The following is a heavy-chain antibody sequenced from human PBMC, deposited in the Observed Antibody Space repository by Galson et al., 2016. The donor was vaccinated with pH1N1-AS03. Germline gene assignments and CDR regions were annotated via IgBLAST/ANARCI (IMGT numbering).Heavy chain of an antibody. CDR1: GSIFSNYQ. CDR2: SAGSNDKT. J-gene: IGHJ4*02. Sequence: SLRLSCAASGSIFSNYQMSWVRQSPGKGLEWVSTSAGSNDKTYYADSVKGRFTMSRDKSKNTLYLQMNTLRAEDTALYYCTTVAGTYYNGAYWGQGTLVTVSS. D-gene: IGHD3-10*01. V-gene: IGHV3-23*01. CDR3: TTVAGTYYNGAY.